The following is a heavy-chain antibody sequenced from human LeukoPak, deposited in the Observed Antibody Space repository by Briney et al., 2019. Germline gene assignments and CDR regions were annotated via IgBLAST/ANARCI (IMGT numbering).Heavy chain of an antibody. V-gene: IGHV3-48*04. J-gene: IGHJ6*04. CDR2: ISSSGSTI. D-gene: IGHD3-10*02. CDR3: AELGITMIGGV. CDR1: GFAFSNYG. Sequence: GGSPRLSCTASGFAFSNYGMSWVRQAPGKGLEWVSAISSSGSTIYYADSVKGRFTISRDNAKNSLYLQMNSLRAEDTAVYYCAELGITMIGGVWGKGTTVTSSS.